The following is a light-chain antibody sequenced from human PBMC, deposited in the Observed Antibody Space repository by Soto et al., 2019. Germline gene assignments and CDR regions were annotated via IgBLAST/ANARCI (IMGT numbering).Light chain of an antibody. CDR1: QGVNNN. V-gene: IGKV3-15*01. J-gene: IGKJ5*01. CDR2: GAS. CDR3: KQYKEWPPFT. Sequence: EIVMTQYPTTLSASPGERATLSCRASQGVNNNLAWYQHKPGQAPRLLIYGASTRATGIPARFSGSGSGTEFTLSISSLQSEDFAVYYCKQYKEWPPFTFGQGTRLEIK.